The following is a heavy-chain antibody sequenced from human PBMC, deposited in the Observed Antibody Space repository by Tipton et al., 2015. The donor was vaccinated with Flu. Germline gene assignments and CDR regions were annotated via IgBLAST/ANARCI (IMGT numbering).Heavy chain of an antibody. CDR2: ISYDGNNK. CDR3: AGGSGWLILD. CDR1: GFTFSSYD. V-gene: IGHV3-30*03. Sequence: CAASGFTFSSYDMHWVRQAPGKGLEWVAAISYDGNNKYYEASLKSRFTISRDNAKNSLYLQMNSLTADDTAVYYCAGGSGWLILDWGQGTLVTVSS. D-gene: IGHD6-19*01. J-gene: IGHJ4*02.